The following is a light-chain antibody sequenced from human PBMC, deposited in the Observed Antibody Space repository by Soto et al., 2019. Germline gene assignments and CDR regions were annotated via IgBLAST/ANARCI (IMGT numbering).Light chain of an antibody. Sequence: EIVMTQSPVTLSVSPGERATLSCRASQTINSDLAWYQQKPGQAPRLLIYGASTRATDIPARISGSGSGTDFTLTISGLQSEDFAVYFCQQYNKWPPQYTFGQGTKLEIK. CDR3: QQYNKWPPQYT. J-gene: IGKJ2*01. V-gene: IGKV3-15*01. CDR1: QTINSD. CDR2: GAS.